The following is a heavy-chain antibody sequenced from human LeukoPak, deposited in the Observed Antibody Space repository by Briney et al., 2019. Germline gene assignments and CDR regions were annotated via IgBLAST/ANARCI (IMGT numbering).Heavy chain of an antibody. V-gene: IGHV3-30-3*01. CDR2: ISYDGSNK. Sequence: NPGRSLRLSCAASGFTFSSYAMHWVRQAPGKGLEWVAVISYDGSNKYYADSVKGRFTISRDNSKNTLYLQMNSLRAEDTAVYYCVREYSSSWYGYFDYWGQGTLVTVSS. J-gene: IGHJ4*02. D-gene: IGHD6-13*01. CDR3: VREYSSSWYGYFDY. CDR1: GFTFSSYA.